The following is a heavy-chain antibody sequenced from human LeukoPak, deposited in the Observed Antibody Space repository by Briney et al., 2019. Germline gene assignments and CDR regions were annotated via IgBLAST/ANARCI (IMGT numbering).Heavy chain of an antibody. V-gene: IGHV4-59*01. CDR1: GGSISSYY. D-gene: IGHD2-2*01. CDR2: IYYSGST. CDR3: AREYPYYYYMDV. J-gene: IGHJ6*03. Sequence: SETLSLTCTVSGGSISSYYWSWIRQPPGKGLEWIGYIYYSGSTNYNPSLKSRVTISVDTSKNQFSLKLSSVTAADTAVYYCAREYPYYYYMDVWGKETTVTISS.